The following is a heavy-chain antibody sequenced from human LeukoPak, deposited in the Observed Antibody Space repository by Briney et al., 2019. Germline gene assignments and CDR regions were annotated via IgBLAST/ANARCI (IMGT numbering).Heavy chain of an antibody. CDR2: ISSSSSYT. CDR3: ARVYSGGYNSYFDY. V-gene: IGHV3-11*05. J-gene: IGHJ4*02. D-gene: IGHD5-24*01. Sequence: GGSLRLSCAASGFTFSDYYMSWIRQAPGKGLEWVSYISSSSSYTNYADSVKGRFTISRDNAKNSLYLQMNGLRAEDTAVYYCARVYSGGYNSYFDYWGQGTLVTVSS. CDR1: GFTFSDYY.